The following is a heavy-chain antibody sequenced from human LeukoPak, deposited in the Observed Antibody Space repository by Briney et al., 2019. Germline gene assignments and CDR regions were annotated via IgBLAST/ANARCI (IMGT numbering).Heavy chain of an antibody. D-gene: IGHD3-10*01. V-gene: IGHV4-30-4*08. CDR1: GGSISSGDYY. CDR3: AREVLEVGELSSFDY. J-gene: IGHJ4*02. Sequence: SQTLSLTCTVSGGSISSGDYYWSWVRQPPGKGLEWIGYIYYSGSTYYNPSLKSRVTISVDTSKNQFSLKLSSVTAADTAVYYCAREVLEVGELSSFDYWGQGTLVTVSS. CDR2: IYYSGST.